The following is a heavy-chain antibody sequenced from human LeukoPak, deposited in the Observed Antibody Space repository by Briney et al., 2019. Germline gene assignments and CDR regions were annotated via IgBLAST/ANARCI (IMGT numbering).Heavy chain of an antibody. Sequence: GGSLRLSCAASGFTFSSYAMHWVRQAPGKGLEWVAVISYDGSNKYYADSVKGRFTISRDNSKNTLYLQMNSLRAEDTAVYYCAREKDEDSSGWRYFDLWGRGTLVTVSS. CDR2: ISYDGSNK. J-gene: IGHJ2*01. CDR1: GFTFSSYA. CDR3: AREKDEDSSGWRYFDL. V-gene: IGHV3-30*14. D-gene: IGHD6-19*01.